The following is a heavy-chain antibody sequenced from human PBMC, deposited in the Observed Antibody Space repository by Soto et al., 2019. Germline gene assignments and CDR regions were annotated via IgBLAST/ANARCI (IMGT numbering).Heavy chain of an antibody. CDR1: GDSISDTIYY. J-gene: IGHJ4*02. Sequence: SETLSRTCRVSGDSISDTIYYWGWVRQPPGKLLEWIGSIHYSGTTQFHPSLKTRVTISVDKSQNEFSLRLRSVTAADTAVDYCVRHLEAGAAAMPYWGQGFPVAVSS. D-gene: IGHD6-19*01. CDR3: VRHLEAGAAAMPY. CDR2: IHYSGTT. V-gene: IGHV4-39*01.